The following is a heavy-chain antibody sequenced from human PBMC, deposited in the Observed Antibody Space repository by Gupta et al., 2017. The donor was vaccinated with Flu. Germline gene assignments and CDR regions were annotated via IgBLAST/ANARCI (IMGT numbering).Heavy chain of an antibody. CDR2: IWYDGSNK. J-gene: IGHJ6*02. Sequence: QVQLVESGGGVVQPGRSLRLSCAASGFTFSSYGMHWVRQAPGKGLEWVAVIWYDGSNKYYADSVKGRFTISRDNSKNTLYLQMNSLRAEDTAVYYCARDSCGGDCYFSDVWGQGTTVTVSS. CDR1: GFTFSSYG. CDR3: ARDSCGGDCYFSDV. D-gene: IGHD2-21*02. V-gene: IGHV3-33*01.